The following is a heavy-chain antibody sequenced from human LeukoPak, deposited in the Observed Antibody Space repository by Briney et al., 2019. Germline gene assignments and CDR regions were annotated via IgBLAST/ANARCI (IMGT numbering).Heavy chain of an antibody. V-gene: IGHV1-2*02. CDR1: GYTFTGYY. CDR2: INNNSGGT. J-gene: IGHJ4*02. D-gene: IGHD3-10*01. CDR3: ARDQRYGSGSYYFDY. Sequence: AAVKVSCKASGYTFTGYYMHWVRQAPGQGLEWMGWINNNSGGTNYAQKFQGRVTMTRDTSISTAYMELSRLRSDDTAVYYCARDQRYGSGSYYFDYWGQGTLVTVSS.